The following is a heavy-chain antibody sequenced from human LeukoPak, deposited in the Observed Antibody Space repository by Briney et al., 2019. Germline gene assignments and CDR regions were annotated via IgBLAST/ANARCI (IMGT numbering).Heavy chain of an antibody. CDR3: AREKSDILTGYCDY. CDR2: ISSSSSYI. J-gene: IGHJ4*02. V-gene: IGHV3-21*01. Sequence: GGSLRLSCAASGFTFSSYSMNWVRQAPGKGLEWVSSISSSSSYIYYADSVKGRFTISRDNAKNSLYLQMNSLRAEDTAVYYSAREKSDILTGYCDYWGQGTLVTVSS. D-gene: IGHD3-9*01. CDR1: GFTFSSYS.